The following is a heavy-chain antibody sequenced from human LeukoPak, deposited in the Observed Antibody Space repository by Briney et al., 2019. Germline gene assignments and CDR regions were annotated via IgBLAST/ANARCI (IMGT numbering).Heavy chain of an antibody. Sequence: SETLSLTCTVSGGSISSSSYYWSWIRQPPGKGLEWIGYTYSSGTFNYNPSLKSRLTISVDTSKNQFSLKLRFVTAADTAVYFCARVFSGWSFDYWGQGTLVTVSS. V-gene: IGHV4-61*01. CDR3: ARVFSGWSFDY. J-gene: IGHJ4*02. CDR2: TYSSGTF. D-gene: IGHD6-19*01. CDR1: GGSISSSSYY.